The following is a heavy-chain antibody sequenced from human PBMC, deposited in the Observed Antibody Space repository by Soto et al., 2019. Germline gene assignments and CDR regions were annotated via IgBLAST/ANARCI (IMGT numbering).Heavy chain of an antibody. V-gene: IGHV4-34*01. CDR2: INHSRST. Sequence: SESLFLTWAGYGGSYIGYYWSWIRRAPGNGLEWIGEINHSRSTNSNPPLKSRVTISVDTSKNQFSLKLSSVTAADKAVYYCARDKIDSSGYYYYYYYYGMDVWGQGTTVT. D-gene: IGHD3-22*01. CDR1: GGSYIGYY. J-gene: IGHJ6*02. CDR3: ARDKIDSSGYYYYYYYYGMDV.